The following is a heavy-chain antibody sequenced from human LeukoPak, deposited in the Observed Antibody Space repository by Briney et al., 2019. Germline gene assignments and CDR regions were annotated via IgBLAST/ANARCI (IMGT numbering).Heavy chain of an antibody. D-gene: IGHD3-16*01. Sequence: PGGSLRLSCAASGFTFSDSWMSWVRQAPGKGLEWVANMNQDGSAKDYEDSVKGRFTISRDNARNSLYLQMSSLRAEDTAVYYCATYTHWVAGDVWGQGTTVTVSS. V-gene: IGHV3-7*01. CDR3: ATYTHWVAGDV. J-gene: IGHJ6*02. CDR2: MNQDGSAK. CDR1: GFTFSDSW.